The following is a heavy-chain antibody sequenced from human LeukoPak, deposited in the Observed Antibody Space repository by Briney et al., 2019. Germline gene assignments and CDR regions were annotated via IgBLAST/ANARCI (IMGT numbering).Heavy chain of an antibody. Sequence: ASVKVSCKASGYTFTSYDINWVRQATGQGLEWMGWMNPNSGNTGYAQKFQGRVTMTEDTSTDTAYMELSSLRSEDTAVYYCATDLKTRIVGAETGGDYWGQGTLVTVSS. J-gene: IGHJ4*02. V-gene: IGHV1-8*02. D-gene: IGHD1-26*01. CDR3: ATDLKTRIVGAETGGDY. CDR1: GYTFTSYD. CDR2: MNPNSGNT.